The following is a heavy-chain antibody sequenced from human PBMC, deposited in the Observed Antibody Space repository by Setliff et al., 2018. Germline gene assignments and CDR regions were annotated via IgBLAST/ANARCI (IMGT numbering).Heavy chain of an antibody. CDR2: ISGSGGST. CDR1: GFTFRSYA. J-gene: IGHJ4*02. D-gene: IGHD3-22*01. Sequence: GESLRLSCAASGFTFRSYAVSWVRQAPGKGLEWVSAISGSGGSTYYADSVKGRFTISRDNSKNTLYLQMNSLRAEDTAVYYCAKAAYYYDSSGSYFDYWGQGTLVTVSS. CDR3: AKAAYYYDSSGSYFDY. V-gene: IGHV3-23*01.